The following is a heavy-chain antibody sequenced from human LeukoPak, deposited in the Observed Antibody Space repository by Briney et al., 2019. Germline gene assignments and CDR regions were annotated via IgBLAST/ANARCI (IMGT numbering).Heavy chain of an antibody. Sequence: SETLSLTCTVSGGSISSGSYYWSWIRQPAGKGLEWFGRIYTSGSTNYNPSLKSRLTISAETTKTQFSLTQRSVTAADTAVYYCARSSVNYYYYMDVWGKGTTVTVSS. J-gene: IGHJ6*03. V-gene: IGHV4-61*02. D-gene: IGHD6-25*01. CDR1: GGSISSGSYY. CDR3: ARSSVNYYYYMDV. CDR2: IYTSGST.